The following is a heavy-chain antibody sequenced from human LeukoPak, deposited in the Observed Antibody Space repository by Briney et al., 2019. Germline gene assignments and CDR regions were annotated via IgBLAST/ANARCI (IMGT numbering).Heavy chain of an antibody. CDR2: IYGGST. J-gene: IGHJ6*03. D-gene: IGHD2/OR15-2a*01. CDR3: ARDFEGVHRTTNSYTYYYYMDV. CDR1: GFTVSDNY. Sequence: GGSLRLSCAASGFTVSDNYMTWVRQAPGKGLEWVSIIYGGSTYYADSVKGRFTISRDNSKNTVYLQMNSLRAEDTAVYYCARDFEGVHRTTNSYTYYYYMDVWGKGTTVIVSS. V-gene: IGHV3-53*01.